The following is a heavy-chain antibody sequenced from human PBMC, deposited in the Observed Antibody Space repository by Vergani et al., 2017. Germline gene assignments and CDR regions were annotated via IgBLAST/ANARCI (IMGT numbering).Heavy chain of an antibody. CDR2: TYYRSKWYN. Sequence: QVQLQQSGPGLVKPSQTLSLTCAISGDSVSSNSAAWNWIRQSPSRGLEWLGRTYYRSKWYNDYAVSVKSRITINPDTSKNQFSLQLNSVTPEDTAVYYCARGYSSSSGLGNTYYSYYYMDVWGKGTTVTVSS. CDR3: ARGYSSSSGLGNTYYSYYYMDV. J-gene: IGHJ6*03. V-gene: IGHV6-1*01. D-gene: IGHD6-6*01. CDR1: GDSVSSNSAA.